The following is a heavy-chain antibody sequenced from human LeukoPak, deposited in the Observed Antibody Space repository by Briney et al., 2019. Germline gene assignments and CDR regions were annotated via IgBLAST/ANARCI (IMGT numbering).Heavy chain of an antibody. D-gene: IGHD3-9*01. CDR2: ISGSGGST. Sequence: PGGSLRLSCAASGFTFSNYAMTWVRQAPGKGLEWVSVISGSGGSTDYADSVKGRFTISRDNSKNTLYLQMNSLRDEDTAVYYCARVGYDILTGFHYWGQGTLVTVSS. J-gene: IGHJ4*02. CDR1: GFTFSNYA. V-gene: IGHV3-23*01. CDR3: ARVGYDILTGFHY.